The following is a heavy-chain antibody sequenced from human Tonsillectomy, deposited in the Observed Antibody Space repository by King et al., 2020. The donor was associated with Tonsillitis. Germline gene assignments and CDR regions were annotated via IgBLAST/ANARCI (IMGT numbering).Heavy chain of an antibody. V-gene: IGHV4-34*01. CDR1: GGSFSGYY. J-gene: IGHJ5*02. Sequence: VQLQQWGAGLLKPSETLSLTCAVYGGSFSGYYWSWIRQPPGKGLEWIGEINHSGSTNYNPSLKSRVTISVDTSKNQFSLKLSSVTAADTAVYYCARGWRRGYSGYDTMGAGWFDPWGQGTLVTVSS. D-gene: IGHD5-12*01. CDR3: ARGWRRGYSGYDTMGAGWFDP. CDR2: INHSGST.